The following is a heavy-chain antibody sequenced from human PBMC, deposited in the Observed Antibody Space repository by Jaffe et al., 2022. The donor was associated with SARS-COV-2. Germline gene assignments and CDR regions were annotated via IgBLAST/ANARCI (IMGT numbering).Heavy chain of an antibody. CDR2: ISSSSSYI. CDR3: AREGEYGDYERGAYYGMDV. J-gene: IGHJ6*02. Sequence: EVQLVESGGGLVKPGGSLRLSCAASGFTFSSYSMNWVRQAPGKGLEWVSSISSSSSYIYYADSVKGRFTISRDNAKNSLYLQMNSLRAEDTAVYYCAREGEYGDYERGAYYGMDVWGQGTTVTVSS. D-gene: IGHD4-17*01. V-gene: IGHV3-21*01. CDR1: GFTFSSYS.